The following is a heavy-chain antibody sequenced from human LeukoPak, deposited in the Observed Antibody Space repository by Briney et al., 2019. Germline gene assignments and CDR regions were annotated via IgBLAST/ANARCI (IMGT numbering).Heavy chain of an antibody. CDR1: GFTLSSYG. Sequence: GGSLRLSCAASGFTLSSYGMHWVRQAPGKGLKWVAFIRYDGSNKYYADSVKGRFTISRDNSKNTLYLQMNSLRAEDTAVYYCAVVVITCSWGQGTLVTVSS. V-gene: IGHV3-30*02. CDR3: AVVVITCS. D-gene: IGHD3-22*01. CDR2: IRYDGSNK. J-gene: IGHJ4*02.